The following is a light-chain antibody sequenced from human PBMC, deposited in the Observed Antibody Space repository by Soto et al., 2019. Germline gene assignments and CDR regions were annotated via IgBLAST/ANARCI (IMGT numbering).Light chain of an antibody. J-gene: IGLJ1*01. CDR1: SSDIGRYNY. CDR3: SSYISSSTYV. V-gene: IGLV2-14*01. Sequence: QSALTQPASVSGSPGQSITISCIGTSSDIGRYNYVSWYQQYPGKAPKFIIYDVSNRPSGVSNRFSGSKSGNTASLTTSGLQAEDEADYYCSSYISSSTYVFGTGTQLTVL. CDR2: DVS.